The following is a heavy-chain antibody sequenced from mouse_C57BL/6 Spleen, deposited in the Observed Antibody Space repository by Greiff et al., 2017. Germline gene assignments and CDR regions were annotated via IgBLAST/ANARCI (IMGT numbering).Heavy chain of an antibody. D-gene: IGHD2-3*01. V-gene: IGHV1-85*01. CDR2: IYPRDGST. J-gene: IGHJ3*01. CDR3: ARSDGYYSAWFDY. Sequence: QVQLKQSGPELVKPGASVKLSCKASGYTFTSYDINWVKHRPGQGLEWIGWIYPRDGSTKYNEKFKDKATLTVDTSSSTAYMELNSLTSEDSAVYFCARSDGYYSAWFDYWGQGTLVTVSA. CDR1: GYTFTSYD.